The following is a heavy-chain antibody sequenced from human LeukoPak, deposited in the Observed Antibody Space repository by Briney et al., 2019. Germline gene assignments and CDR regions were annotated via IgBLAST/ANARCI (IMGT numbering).Heavy chain of an antibody. Sequence: SETLSLTCTVSGGSISSGSYYWSWIRQPAGKGLEWIGRIYTSGSTNYNPSLKSRVTISVDTSKNQFSLKLSSVTAADTAVYYCARGRPVLMVYAPRDAFDIWGQGTMVTVSS. D-gene: IGHD2-8*01. J-gene: IGHJ3*02. CDR2: IYTSGST. V-gene: IGHV4-61*02. CDR3: ARGRPVLMVYAPRDAFDI. CDR1: GGSISSGSYY.